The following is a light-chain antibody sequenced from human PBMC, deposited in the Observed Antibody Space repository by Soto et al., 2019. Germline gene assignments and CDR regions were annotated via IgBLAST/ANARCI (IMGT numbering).Light chain of an antibody. CDR2: DDN. V-gene: IGLV1-51*01. CDR3: GTWVSSLSVVV. Sequence: QSALTQPPSVSAAPGQKVSISCSGSSSNIGSNYVSWYQHLPGTAPRLLIYDDNKRPSGIPDRFSGSKSGTSASLGITGLQTGDEADYYCGTWVSSLSVVVFGGGTKLTVL. CDR1: SSNIGSNY. J-gene: IGLJ2*01.